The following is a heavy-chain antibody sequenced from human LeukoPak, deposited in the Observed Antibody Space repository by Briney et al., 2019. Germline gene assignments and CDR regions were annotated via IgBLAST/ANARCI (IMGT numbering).Heavy chain of an antibody. V-gene: IGHV3-48*03. CDR1: GFTFSTYE. J-gene: IGHJ6*03. CDR2: ISSSGSTI. CDR3: ARDPYSGSYGADYYYYMDV. Sequence: PGGSLRLSCAASGFTFSTYEMNWVRQAPGKGLEWVSYISSSGSTIYYADSKKGRFTISRDNAKSSLYLQMNSLRAEDTAVYYCARDPYSGSYGADYYYYMDVWGKGTTVTISS. D-gene: IGHD1-26*01.